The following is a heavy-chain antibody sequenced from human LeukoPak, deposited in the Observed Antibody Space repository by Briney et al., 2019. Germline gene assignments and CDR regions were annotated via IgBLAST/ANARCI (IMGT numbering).Heavy chain of an antibody. CDR1: GFTFSNAW. CDR2: IKSKTDGGTT. D-gene: IGHD2/OR15-2a*01. CDR3: TTRRLSGAYYYYGMDV. J-gene: IGHJ6*02. Sequence: GGSLRLSCAASGFTFSNAWMSWVRQAPGKGLEWVGRIKSKTDGGTTDHAAPVKGRFTISRDDSKNTLYLQMNSLKTEDTAVYYCTTRRLSGAYYYYGMDVWGQGTTVTVSS. V-gene: IGHV3-15*01.